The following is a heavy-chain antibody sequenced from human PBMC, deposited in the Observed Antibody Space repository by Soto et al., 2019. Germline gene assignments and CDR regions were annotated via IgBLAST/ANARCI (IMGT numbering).Heavy chain of an antibody. CDR2: ISGSGGNT. Sequence: LRLSCAASGFTFSNYVMTRVRQAPGKGLEWVSAISGSGGNTYYADSVKGRFTISRDNSTSTAYMELRSLRSDDTAVYYCARGGYYYDSSGYYLNWFDPWGQGTLVTVSS. J-gene: IGHJ5*02. CDR3: ARGGYYYDSSGYYLNWFDP. D-gene: IGHD3-22*01. CDR1: GFTFSNYV. V-gene: IGHV3-23*01.